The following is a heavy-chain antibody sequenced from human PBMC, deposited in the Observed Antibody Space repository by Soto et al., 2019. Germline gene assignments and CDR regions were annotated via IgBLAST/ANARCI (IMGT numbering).Heavy chain of an antibody. CDR3: AKVQNYLGGWDYYYQGMDV. J-gene: IGHJ6*02. V-gene: IGHV3-23*01. D-gene: IGHD1-26*01. CDR1: GFTFGDYA. Sequence: GGSLRLSCAASGFTFGDYAMTWVRQAPGNGLEWVSALSGSGYSTYYADSVKGRFTISRDNSKNTLHLQMNSLGAEDTAVYYCAKVQNYLGGWDYYYQGMDVWGQGTTVTVSS. CDR2: LSGSGYST.